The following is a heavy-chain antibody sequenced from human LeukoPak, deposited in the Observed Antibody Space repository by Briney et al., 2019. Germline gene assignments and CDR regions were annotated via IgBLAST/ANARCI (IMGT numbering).Heavy chain of an antibody. CDR1: QFTFSSYS. Sequence: GGSLRLSCAASQFTFSSYSMNWVRQAPGKGLEWVSSINRGATDIYYADSLRGCFIISRDDAKNSLYLQMNSLRPEDTAVYYCVTLRRNSDSSGYYYYYDSWGQGTLVTVSS. V-gene: IGHV3-21*01. D-gene: IGHD3-22*01. CDR3: VTLRRNSDSSGYYYYYDS. J-gene: IGHJ5*01. CDR2: INRGATDI.